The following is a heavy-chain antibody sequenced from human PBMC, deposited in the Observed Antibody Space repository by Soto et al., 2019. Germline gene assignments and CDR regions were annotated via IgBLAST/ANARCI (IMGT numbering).Heavy chain of an antibody. CDR3: ARDSYCISTSCYSRVHYYYYGMDV. J-gene: IGHJ6*02. CDR1: GGTFSSYA. CDR2: IILIFGTA. V-gene: IGHV1-69*12. D-gene: IGHD2-2*01. Sequence: QVQLVQSGAEVKKPGSSVKVSCKASGGTFSSYAISWVRQAPGQGLEWMGGIILIFGTANYAQKFQGRVTITADESTSTAYMELSSLRSEDTAVYYCARDSYCISTSCYSRVHYYYYGMDVWGQGTTVTVSS.